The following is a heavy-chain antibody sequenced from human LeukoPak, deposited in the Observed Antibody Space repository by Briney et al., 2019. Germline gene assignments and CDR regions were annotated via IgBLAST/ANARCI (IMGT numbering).Heavy chain of an antibody. J-gene: IGHJ4*02. D-gene: IGHD6-19*01. CDR1: GGSISTYY. Sequence: PSETLSLTCTVSGGSISTYYWSWIRQPPGKGLEWIGYIYYSGSTNYNPSLKSRVTISADTSKNQFSLNLSSVTAADTAVYYCARSERYSSGWYFYFDYWGQGTLVTVSS. CDR2: IYYSGST. CDR3: ARSERYSSGWYFYFDY. V-gene: IGHV4-59*01.